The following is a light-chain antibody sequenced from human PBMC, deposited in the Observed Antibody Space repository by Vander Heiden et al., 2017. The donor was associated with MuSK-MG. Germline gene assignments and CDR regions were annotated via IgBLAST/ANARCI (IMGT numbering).Light chain of an antibody. CDR2: DAS. CDR1: QSIDGY. J-gene: IGKJ1*01. V-gene: IGKV3-11*01. Sequence: ELVLTQSPATLSLSPGERATLSCRASQSIDGYLAWYQQKPGQAPRLLIYDASTRATGIPARFSGSGSGTDFTLTISGLEPEDIAIYYWQKRSAWTFGQGTKVEIK. CDR3: QKRSAWT.